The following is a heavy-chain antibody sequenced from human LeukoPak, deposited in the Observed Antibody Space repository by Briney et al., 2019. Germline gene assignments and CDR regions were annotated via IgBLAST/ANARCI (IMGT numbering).Heavy chain of an antibody. Sequence: PSETLSLTCTVSGGSISSSSYYWGWIRQPPGKGLEWIGSIYYSGSTYYNPSLKSRVTISVDASKNQFSLKLSSVTAADTAVYYCASQSGSYRPYYFDYWAREPWSPSPQ. V-gene: IGHV4-39*01. CDR2: IYYSGST. J-gene: IGHJ4*02. D-gene: IGHD1-26*01. CDR3: ASQSGSYRPYYFDY. CDR1: GGSISSSSYY.